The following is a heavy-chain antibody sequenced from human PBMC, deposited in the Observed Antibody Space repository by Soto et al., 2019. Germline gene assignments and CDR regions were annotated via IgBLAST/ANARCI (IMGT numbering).Heavy chain of an antibody. J-gene: IGHJ4*02. V-gene: IGHV4-59*01. CDR2: NYHSGTT. CDR3: VREAYIGYGHAIDH. CDR1: GVTISTYY. Sequence: SETLSLTCAVSGVTISTYYWSWIRQPPGKGLEWIGYNYHSGTTNYNPSLKSRVTISVDASKNQFSLRLTSVTAADTAIYYCVREAYIGYGHAIDHWGQGILVTVSS. D-gene: IGHD5-12*01.